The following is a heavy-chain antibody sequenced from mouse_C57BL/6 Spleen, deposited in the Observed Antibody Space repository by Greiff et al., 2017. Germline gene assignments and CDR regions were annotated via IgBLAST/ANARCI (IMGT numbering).Heavy chain of an antibody. CDR3: ARHSQYYGSTPLSMDY. Sequence: EVHLVESGGGLVQPGGSLKLSCAASGFTFSDYGMAWVRQAPRKGPGWVAFISNLAYSIYYADTVTGRFTITRENAKNNLYLEMSSLRSEDTAMYYCARHSQYYGSTPLSMDYWGQGTSVTVSS. V-gene: IGHV5-15*01. CDR2: ISNLAYSI. J-gene: IGHJ4*01. D-gene: IGHD1-1*01. CDR1: GFTFSDYG.